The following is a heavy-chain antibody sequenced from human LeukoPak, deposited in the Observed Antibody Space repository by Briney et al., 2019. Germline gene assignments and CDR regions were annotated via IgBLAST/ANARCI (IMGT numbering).Heavy chain of an antibody. J-gene: IGHJ4*02. Sequence: PGGSLRLSCAASGFTFSSYSMNWVRQAPGKGLEWVSSISSSSSYIYYADSVKGRFTISRDNAKNSLYLQMNSLRAEDTAVYYCAREGPVLVVYPDYWGQGTLVTVSS. CDR2: ISSSSSYI. CDR1: GFTFSSYS. V-gene: IGHV3-21*01. D-gene: IGHD2-8*02. CDR3: AREGPVLVVYPDY.